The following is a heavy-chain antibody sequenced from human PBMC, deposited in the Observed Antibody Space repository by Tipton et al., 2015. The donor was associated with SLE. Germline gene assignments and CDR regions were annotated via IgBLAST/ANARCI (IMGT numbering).Heavy chain of an antibody. CDR1: GFTFHTYA. D-gene: IGHD6-19*01. Sequence: RSLRLSCAASGFTFHTYAMHWVRQAPGKGLEWVAVISYDAINKNYADSVKGRFTISRDNSKNTLYLQLNSLGPADTAVYYCARDTGGLGSGGFDYWGQGTLLTVSS. CDR3: ARDTGGLGSGGFDY. J-gene: IGHJ4*02. CDR2: ISYDAINK. V-gene: IGHV3-30*04.